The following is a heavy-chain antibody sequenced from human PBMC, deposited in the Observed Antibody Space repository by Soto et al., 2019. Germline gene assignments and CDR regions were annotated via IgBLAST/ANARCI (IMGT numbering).Heavy chain of an antibody. CDR1: GGTFSSYA. V-gene: IGHV1-69*01. J-gene: IGHJ4*02. CDR2: IIPIFGTA. Sequence: QVQLVQSGAEVKKPGSSVKVSCNASGGTFSSYAISWVRQAPGQGLEWMGGIIPIFGTANYAQKFQGRVTITADESASTAYMGLSSLRSEDTAVYYCARDEVCSGGSCYVYWGQGTLVTVSS. D-gene: IGHD2-15*01. CDR3: ARDEVCSGGSCYVY.